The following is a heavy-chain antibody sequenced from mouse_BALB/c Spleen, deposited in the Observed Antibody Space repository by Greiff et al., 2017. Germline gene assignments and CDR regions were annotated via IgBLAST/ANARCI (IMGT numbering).Heavy chain of an antibody. Sequence: QVQLQQSGAELAKPGASVKLSCKASGYTFTSYWMHWVKQRPGQGLEWIGEINPSNGRTNYNEKLKSKATLTVDKSSSTAYMQLSSLTSEDSAVYYCARGDYGSWFAYWGQGTLVTVSA. CDR2: INPSNGRT. CDR3: ARGDYGSWFAY. J-gene: IGHJ3*01. CDR1: GYTFTSYW. V-gene: IGHV1S81*02. D-gene: IGHD1-2*01.